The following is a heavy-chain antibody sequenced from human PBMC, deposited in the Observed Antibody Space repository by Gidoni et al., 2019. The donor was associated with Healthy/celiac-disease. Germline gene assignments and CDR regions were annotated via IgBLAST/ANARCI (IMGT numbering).Heavy chain of an antibody. D-gene: IGHD2-2*01. V-gene: IGHV3-23*01. CDR2: ISGMCGST. Sequence: EVQLLESGGGLVQPGGSLRISCEARGSTFSSDAMSWVRQAPGKGLVLFSAISGMCGSTYYEDSVKGRFTISRDNSKNTLYLQMNSLRAADTAVYYCAKWGTSCYALDYWGQGTLVTVSS. CDR3: AKWGTSCYALDY. CDR1: GSTFSSDA. J-gene: IGHJ4*02.